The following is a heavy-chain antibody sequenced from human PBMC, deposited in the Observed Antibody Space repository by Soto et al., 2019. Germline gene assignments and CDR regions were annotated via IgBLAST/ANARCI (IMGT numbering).Heavy chain of an antibody. CDR2: ISGGGDST. Sequence: GSLRLSCAASGFTFNNYAMSWVRQAPGKGLEWVSTISGGGDSTYYADSVTGRFTISRDNSRNTLFLQMNSLRAEDTALYYCAKDRASAAARPRFDPWGQGTLVTVSS. V-gene: IGHV3-23*01. J-gene: IGHJ5*02. CDR3: AKDRASAAARPRFDP. CDR1: GFTFNNYA. D-gene: IGHD6-13*01.